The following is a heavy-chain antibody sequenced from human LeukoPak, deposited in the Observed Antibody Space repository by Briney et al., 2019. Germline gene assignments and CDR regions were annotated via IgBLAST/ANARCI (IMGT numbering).Heavy chain of an antibody. CDR2: VSPGGGGT. D-gene: IGHD3-22*01. CDR1: GFAFSNYA. Sequence: PGGSLRLSCAASGFAFSNYAMTWVRQAPGMGLEWVSSVSPGGGGTYYPRFVKGRFTISRDNSKNTLYLQIDGLGAEDTALYYCAKEDSSSSRYYFDYWGQGALVTVSS. V-gene: IGHV3-23*01. J-gene: IGHJ4*02. CDR3: AKEDSSSSRYYFDY.